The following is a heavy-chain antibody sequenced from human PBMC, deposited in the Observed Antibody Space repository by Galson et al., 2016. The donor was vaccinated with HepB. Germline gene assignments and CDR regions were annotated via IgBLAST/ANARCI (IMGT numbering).Heavy chain of an antibody. V-gene: IGHV4-31*03. CDR2: IYYGGTT. CDR1: SGSISIAAYY. J-gene: IGHJ4*02. CDR3: ARATRSGSGWYFDS. D-gene: IGHD3-10*01. Sequence: TLSLTCSVSSGSISIAAYYWSWIRQHPGKGLEWIGYIYYGGTTYYNPSLKSRLTMSVDTSQNRFSLFLKSPTAADTAVYYCARATRSGSGWYFDSWGQGALVTGSA.